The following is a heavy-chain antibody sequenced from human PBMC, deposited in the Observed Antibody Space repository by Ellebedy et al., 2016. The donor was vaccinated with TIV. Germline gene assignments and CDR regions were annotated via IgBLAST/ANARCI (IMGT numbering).Heavy chain of an antibody. V-gene: IGHV3-23*01. CDR1: GFTFSSHA. D-gene: IGHD5-18*01. J-gene: IGHJ4*02. CDR2: ISSSGASI. Sequence: GESLKISCAASGFTFSSHAMSWVRQAPGKGLEWVSGISSSGASIYYADSVKGRFTISRDNSKNTLYLQMNSLRAEDTAAYYCAKDNSFTDWGQGTLVTVSS. CDR3: AKDNSFTD.